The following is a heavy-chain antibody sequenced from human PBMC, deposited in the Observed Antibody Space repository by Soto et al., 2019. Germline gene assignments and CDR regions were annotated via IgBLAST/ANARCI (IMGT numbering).Heavy chain of an antibody. J-gene: IGHJ4*02. CDR1: GGSISPGGYY. D-gene: IGHD3-10*01. CDR3: ARGLSGTLFDN. CDR2: TYYSGST. V-gene: IGHV4-31*03. Sequence: QVQLQESGPGLVKPSQTLSLTCTVSGGSISPGGYYWTWIRRHPGKGLERVGYTYYSGSTSYNPSLKSRVTISVDTSKNTFSLKLSSVTAADTAVYCCARGLSGTLFDNWGQGTLVTVSS.